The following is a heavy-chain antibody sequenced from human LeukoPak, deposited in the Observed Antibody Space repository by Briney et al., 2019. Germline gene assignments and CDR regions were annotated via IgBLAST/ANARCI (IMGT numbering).Heavy chain of an antibody. D-gene: IGHD1-14*01. CDR2: IYYSGST. CDR1: GGSISSYY. Sequence: PSETLSLTCTVSGGSISSYYWSWIRQPPGKGLEWIGYIYYSGSTNYNPSLKSRVTISVDTSKNQFSLKLSSVTAADTAVYYCARDRAPDRGPYYYYYGMDVWGQGTTVTVSS. J-gene: IGHJ6*02. CDR3: ARDRAPDRGPYYYYYGMDV. V-gene: IGHV4-59*01.